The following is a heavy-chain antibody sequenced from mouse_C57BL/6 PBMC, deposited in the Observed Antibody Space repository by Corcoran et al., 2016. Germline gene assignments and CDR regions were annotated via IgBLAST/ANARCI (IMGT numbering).Heavy chain of an antibody. CDR3: AKYYYAMDY. Sequence: QFQLVQSGPELKKPGETVKISCKASGYTFTTYGMSWVKQAPGKGLKWMGWINTYSGVPTYADDFKGRFAFSLETSASTAYLQINNLKNEDTATYFCAKYYYAMDYWGQGTSVTVSS. CDR2: INTYSGVP. V-gene: IGHV9-3*01. J-gene: IGHJ4*01. CDR1: GYTFTTYG.